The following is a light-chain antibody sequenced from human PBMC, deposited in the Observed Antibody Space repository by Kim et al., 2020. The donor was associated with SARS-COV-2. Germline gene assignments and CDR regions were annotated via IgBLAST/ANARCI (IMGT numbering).Light chain of an antibody. CDR1: QSISSW. CDR2: KAS. CDR3: QQYNSYSMYT. V-gene: IGKV1-5*03. Sequence: ASVGDGVTIACRASQSISSWLAWYQQKPGKAPKRLIYKASSLESGVPSRFSGSGSGTEFTLTISSLQPDDFATYYCQQYNSYSMYTFGQGTKLEI. J-gene: IGKJ2*01.